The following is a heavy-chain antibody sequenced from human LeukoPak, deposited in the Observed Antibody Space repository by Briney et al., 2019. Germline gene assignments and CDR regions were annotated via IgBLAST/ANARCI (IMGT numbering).Heavy chain of an antibody. D-gene: IGHD6-19*01. CDR2: INSDGSST. CDR3: ARTLYSSGWYFPFDY. CDR1: GFTFSSYW. V-gene: IGHV3-74*01. Sequence: PGGSLRLSCAASGFTFSSYWMHWVRHAPGKGLVWVSRINSDGSSTSYADSVKGRFTISRDIAKNTLYLQMNSLRAEDTAVYYCARTLYSSGWYFPFDYWGQGTLVTVSS. J-gene: IGHJ4*02.